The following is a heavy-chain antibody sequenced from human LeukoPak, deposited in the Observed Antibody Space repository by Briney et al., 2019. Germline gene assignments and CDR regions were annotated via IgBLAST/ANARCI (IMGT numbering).Heavy chain of an antibody. CDR1: AFSFSSYA. CDR3: AKTYCTSGTCHSYLPYYFDY. D-gene: IGHD2-8*01. J-gene: IGHJ4*02. Sequence: GGSLRLSCAASAFSFSSYAMSWVRQAPGKGLEWVSTISDTTSSTYYADSVKGRFTIFRDNSKKTLYLQMSSLRAEDTAVYYCAKTYCTSGTCHSYLPYYFDYWGQGTLVTVSS. CDR2: ISDTTSST. V-gene: IGHV3-23*01.